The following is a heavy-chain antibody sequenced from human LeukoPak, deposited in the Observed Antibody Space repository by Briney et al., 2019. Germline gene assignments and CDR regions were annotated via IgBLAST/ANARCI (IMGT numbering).Heavy chain of an antibody. J-gene: IGHJ5*02. CDR1: GGSISSYY. CDR3: ARDLRYCSSTSCYGWFDP. CDR2: IYTSGST. Sequence: SETLSLTCTVSGGSISSYYWSWIRQPAGKGLEWIGRIYTSGSTNYNPSLKSRLTMSVDTSKNQFSLKLSSVPAADTAVYYCARDLRYCSSTSCYGWFDPWGQGTLVTVSS. D-gene: IGHD2-2*01. V-gene: IGHV4-4*07.